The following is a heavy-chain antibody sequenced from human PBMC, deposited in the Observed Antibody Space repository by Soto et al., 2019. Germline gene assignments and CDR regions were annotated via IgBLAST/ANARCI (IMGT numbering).Heavy chain of an antibody. Sequence: HPGGSLRLSCVVSGLTFSDYGFHWVRQAPGKGLDWVAAISYDGSFVYYADSVRGRFTISRDNSRNTLDLQMNTLRHEDTAVYYCAKERGRNRNFAMDVWGKGTSVTVSS. D-gene: IGHD1-1*01. CDR1: GLTFSDYG. CDR3: AKERGRNRNFAMDV. V-gene: IGHV3-30*18. J-gene: IGHJ6*03. CDR2: ISYDGSFV.